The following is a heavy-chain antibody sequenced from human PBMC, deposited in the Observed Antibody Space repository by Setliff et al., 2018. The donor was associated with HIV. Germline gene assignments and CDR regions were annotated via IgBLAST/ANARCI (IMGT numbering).Heavy chain of an antibody. CDR3: VGGFYAGY. CDR1: GFTFSDYW. Sequence: SLRLSCAASGFTFSDYWINWVRQAPGKGLEWVANINQDGSVEGYVDSVKGRFTISRDNAKSSLYLHINSLRAEDMAVYYCVGGFYAGYWGQGTLVTSPQ. D-gene: IGHD5-12*01. CDR2: INQDGSVE. V-gene: IGHV3-7*01. J-gene: IGHJ4*02.